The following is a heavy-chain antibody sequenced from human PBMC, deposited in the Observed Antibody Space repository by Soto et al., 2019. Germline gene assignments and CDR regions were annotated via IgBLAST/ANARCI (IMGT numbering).Heavy chain of an antibody. Sequence: SETLSLTCTVSGGSISNDDYYWNWIRQPPGKGLEWVGYISYSGTTYYNPSLESRLTISVDTSKNQFSLRLSSVTAADTAVYYCVRDYNRGDWFGPWGQGTLVTVSS. V-gene: IGHV4-30-4*01. CDR3: VRDYNRGDWFGP. J-gene: IGHJ5*02. D-gene: IGHD3-10*01. CDR1: GGSISNDDYY. CDR2: ISYSGTT.